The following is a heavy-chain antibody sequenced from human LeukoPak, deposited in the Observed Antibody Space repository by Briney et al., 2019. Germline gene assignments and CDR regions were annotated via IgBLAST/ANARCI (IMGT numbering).Heavy chain of an antibody. V-gene: IGHV3-64D*09. CDR2: ISSDGGST. CDR3: VEFECCCVSGPSH. J-gene: IGHJ4*02. CDR1: GFPLYNLV. D-gene: IGHD5-12*01. Sequence: GGSLRLFRSASGFPLYNLVMHRVRQAPGKGLEYVSAISSDGGSTYYADSVESRFIISRNNSKNTLCLQVGSVGTLYCAVYYCVEFECCCVSGPSHWGQGTLVTVSS.